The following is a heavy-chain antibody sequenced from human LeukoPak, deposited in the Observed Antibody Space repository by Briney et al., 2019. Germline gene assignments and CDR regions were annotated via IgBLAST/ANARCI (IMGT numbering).Heavy chain of an antibody. CDR1: GFSFSSYS. D-gene: IGHD3-3*01. CDR3: ARDQRQYYDFWSGPVSGYMDV. CDR2: ISSSSSYI. Sequence: GGSLRLSCAAAGFSFSSYSMNWVRQAPGHGLEWVSSISSSSSYIYHADSAKGRFTISRDNAKNSLYLQMNSLRAEDTAVYYCARDQRQYYDFWSGPVSGYMDVWGKGTTVTVSS. V-gene: IGHV3-21*01. J-gene: IGHJ6*03.